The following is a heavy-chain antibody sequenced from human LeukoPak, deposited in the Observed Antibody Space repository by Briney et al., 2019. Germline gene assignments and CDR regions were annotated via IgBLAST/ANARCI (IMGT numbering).Heavy chain of an antibody. CDR1: GYTLTELS. CDR2: FDPEDGET. D-gene: IGHD5-12*01. CDR3: ATDRYVMATNPWAV. J-gene: IGHJ6*02. Sequence: ASVKVSCKVSGYTLTELSMHWVRQAPGKGLEWMGGFDPEDGETIYAQKFQGRVTMTEDTSTDTVYMELSSLRSEDTAVYYCATDRYVMATNPWAVWGQGTTVTASS. V-gene: IGHV1-24*01.